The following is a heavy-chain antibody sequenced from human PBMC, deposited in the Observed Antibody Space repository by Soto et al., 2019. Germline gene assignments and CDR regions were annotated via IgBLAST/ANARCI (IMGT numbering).Heavy chain of an antibody. CDR2: IYWDDDK. CDR3: AHRLRYSGNWDVGWFDP. D-gene: IGHD6-13*01. Sequence: QITLKESGPTLVKPTQPLTLTCTFSGFSLTTSGVGVGWIRQPPGKALECLALIYWDDDKRYNPSLKSRLTITKDTSKNQVVLTMTNMDPVDTGTYYCAHRLRYSGNWDVGWFDPWGQGTLVTVSS. V-gene: IGHV2-5*02. J-gene: IGHJ5*02. CDR1: GFSLTTSGVG.